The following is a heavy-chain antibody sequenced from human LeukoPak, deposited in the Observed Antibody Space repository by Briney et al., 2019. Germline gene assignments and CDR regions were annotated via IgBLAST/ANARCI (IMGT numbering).Heavy chain of an antibody. CDR3: ARRYSGSYYPPLYYFDY. V-gene: IGHV1-2*02. Sequence: ASVKVSCKASGYTFIGYHLFWVRQAPGQGLEWMGWINPNSGGTNYAQKFQGRVTMTRDTSISTAYMELSRLRSDDTAVYYCARRYSGSYYPPLYYFDYWGQGTLVTVSS. CDR2: INPNSGGT. CDR1: GYTFIGYH. J-gene: IGHJ4*02. D-gene: IGHD1-26*01.